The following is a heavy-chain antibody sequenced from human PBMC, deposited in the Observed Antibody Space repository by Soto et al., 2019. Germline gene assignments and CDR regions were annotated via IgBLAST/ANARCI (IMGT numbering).Heavy chain of an antibody. V-gene: IGHV3-11*04. D-gene: IGHD6-19*01. CDR2: ISSSGSTI. CDR3: ARCMGSGWYFYAFDI. J-gene: IGHJ3*02. CDR1: GFTFIDYY. Sequence: GGSLRLSCAASGFTFIDYYMSWIREAPXKGLEGVSYISSSGSTIYYAVSVKGRFTISRDNAKNSLYLQMNSLRAEDTAVYYCARCMGSGWYFYAFDIRGQGTMVTVSS.